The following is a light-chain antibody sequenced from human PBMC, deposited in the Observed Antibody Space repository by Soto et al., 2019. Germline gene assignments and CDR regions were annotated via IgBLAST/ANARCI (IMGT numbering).Light chain of an antibody. J-gene: IGLJ2*01. CDR3: SSYTSTGGYVV. CDR1: SSDVGGYNY. V-gene: IGLV2-14*01. Sequence: QSALTQPASVSGSPGQSITISCTGTSSDVGGYNYVSWYQQHPGKAPKLMIYDVSNRPSGVSNRFSGSKSGNTASLTISGLQAEDEADYYCSSYTSTGGYVVVGGGTKLTVL. CDR2: DVS.